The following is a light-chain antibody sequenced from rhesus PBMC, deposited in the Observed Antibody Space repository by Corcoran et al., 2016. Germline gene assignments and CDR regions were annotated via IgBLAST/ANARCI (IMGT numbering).Light chain of an antibody. CDR2: AAS. J-gene: IGKJ4*01. CDR3: PHYYANPLT. V-gene: IGKV1S12*01. Sequence: DIQMTQSPSALSASVGDRVTISCRASQNIYSNLAWYQQKTGKAPKLLIYAASSLQTGIPSRFSGIGSGTDFTLTISSLQPEDSAAYYCPHYYANPLTFGGGTKVELK. CDR1: QNIYSN.